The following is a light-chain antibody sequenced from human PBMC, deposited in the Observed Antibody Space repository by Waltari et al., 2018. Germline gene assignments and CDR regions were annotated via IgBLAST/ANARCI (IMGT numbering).Light chain of an antibody. V-gene: IGKV1-5*01. Sequence: DIQMTQSPSTLSASRGDRVTITCRASQSISTWLAWFQQRPGKAPKLLVYEASSLAGGVPARFSGRGSGTEFTLTINSLQPDDFATYYCQQYDAYPYTFGQGAKLEIK. J-gene: IGKJ2*01. CDR1: QSISTW. CDR2: EAS. CDR3: QQYDAYPYT.